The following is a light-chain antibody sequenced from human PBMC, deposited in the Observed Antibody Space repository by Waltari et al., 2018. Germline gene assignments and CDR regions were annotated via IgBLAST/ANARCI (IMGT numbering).Light chain of an antibody. CDR3: CSYAGSRTWV. V-gene: IGLV2-23*02. J-gene: IGLJ3*02. CDR2: DVS. CDR1: SSDFGTFNL. Sequence: QSALTQPASVSGSPGQSISISCIGTSSDFGTFNLFSWYLQYPGTAPKLLIYDVSQRPSGVSNRFSGSKSGNTASLTISGLQAEDEAIYYCCSYAGSRTWVFGGGAKLTVL.